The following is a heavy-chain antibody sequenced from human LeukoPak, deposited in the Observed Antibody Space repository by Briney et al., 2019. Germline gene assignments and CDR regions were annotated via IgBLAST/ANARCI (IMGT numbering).Heavy chain of an antibody. CDR1: GGSISSSSYY. V-gene: IGHV4-39*07. Sequence: SETLSLTCTVSGGSISSSSYYWGWIRQPPGKGLEWIGSIYCSGSTYYNPSLKSRVTISVDTSKNQFSLKLSSVTAADTAVYYCARGRETYYYGSGSYSFDYWGQGTLVTVSS. CDR2: IYCSGST. CDR3: ARGRETYYYGSGSYSFDY. D-gene: IGHD3-10*01. J-gene: IGHJ4*02.